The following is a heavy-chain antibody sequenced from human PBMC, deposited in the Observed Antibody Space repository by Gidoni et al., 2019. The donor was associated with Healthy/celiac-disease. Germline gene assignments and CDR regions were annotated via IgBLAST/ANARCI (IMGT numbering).Heavy chain of an antibody. Sequence: QVQLQESGPGLVKPSQTLSLTCTVSGGSISSGSYYWSWIRQPAGKGLEWIGRIYTSGSTNYNPSLKSRVTISVDTSKNQFSLKLSSVTAADTAVYYCARATFSMATIANWGQGTLVTVSS. CDR1: GGSISSGSYY. CDR2: IYTSGST. CDR3: ARATFSMATIAN. D-gene: IGHD5-12*01. V-gene: IGHV4-61*02. J-gene: IGHJ4*02.